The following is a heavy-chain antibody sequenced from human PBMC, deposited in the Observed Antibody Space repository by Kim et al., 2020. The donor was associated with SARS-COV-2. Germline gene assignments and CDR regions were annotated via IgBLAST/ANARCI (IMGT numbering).Heavy chain of an antibody. V-gene: IGHV3-21*01. CDR3: ASGVRGWLTTGGDYYYYGMDV. CDR2: ISSSSSYI. D-gene: IGHD1-1*01. CDR1: GFTFSSYS. J-gene: IGHJ6*02. Sequence: GGSLRLSCAASGFTFSSYSMNWVRQAPGKGLEWVSSISSSSSYIYYADSVKGRFTISRDNAKNSLYLQMNSLRAEDTAVYYCASGVRGWLTTGGDYYYYGMDVWGQGTTVTVSS.